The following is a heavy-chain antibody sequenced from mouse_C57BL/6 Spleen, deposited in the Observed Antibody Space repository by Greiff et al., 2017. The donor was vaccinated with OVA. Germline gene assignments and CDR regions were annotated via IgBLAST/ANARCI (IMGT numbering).Heavy chain of an antibody. CDR1: GYTFTSYG. CDR3: ARGDCGNYEKGMDY. D-gene: IGHD2-1*01. J-gene: IGHJ4*01. CDR2: IYPRSGNT. V-gene: IGHV1-81*01. Sequence: QVQLQQSGAELARPGASVKLSCKASGYTFTSYGISWVKQRTGQGLEWIGEIYPRSGNTYYNEKFKGKATLTADKSSSTAYMELRSLTSEDSAVYFCARGDCGNYEKGMDYWGQGTSVTVSS.